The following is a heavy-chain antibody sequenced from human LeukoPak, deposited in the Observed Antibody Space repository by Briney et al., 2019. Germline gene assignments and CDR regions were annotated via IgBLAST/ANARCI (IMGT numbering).Heavy chain of an antibody. Sequence: SETLSLTCTVSGGSISSYYWSWIRQPAGKGLEWIGRIYTSGSTNYNASLKSRVSMSVDTSKNQFSLKLSSVTAADTAVFHCARENSGSYREFDYRGQGTLVTVSS. CDR3: ARENSGSYREFDY. J-gene: IGHJ4*02. CDR2: IYTSGST. D-gene: IGHD1-26*01. V-gene: IGHV4-4*07. CDR1: GGSISSYY.